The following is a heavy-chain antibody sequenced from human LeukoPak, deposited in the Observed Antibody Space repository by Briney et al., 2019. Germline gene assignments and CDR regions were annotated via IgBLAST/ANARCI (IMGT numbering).Heavy chain of an antibody. CDR2: IKQDGSEK. Sequence: GGSLRLSCGASGFTFSSYRMSRVRQAPGKGLEWVANIKQDGSEKYYVDSVKGRFTISRDNAKDSVYLQMNSLRVEDTAVYYCARGVSVVDWGQGTLVTVSS. V-gene: IGHV3-7*04. D-gene: IGHD2-21*01. J-gene: IGHJ4*02. CDR1: GFTFSSYR. CDR3: ARGVSVVD.